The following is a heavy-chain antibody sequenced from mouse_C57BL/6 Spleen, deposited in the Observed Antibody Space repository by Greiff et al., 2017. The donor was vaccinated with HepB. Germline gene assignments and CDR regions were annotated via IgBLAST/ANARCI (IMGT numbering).Heavy chain of an antibody. Sequence: VKLLESGAELVRPGASVTLSCKASGYTFTDYEMHWVKQTPVHGLEWIGAIDPETGGTAYNQKFKGKAILTADKSSSTAYMELRSLTSEDSAVYYCTRRGYYSNYDYWGQGTTLTVSS. J-gene: IGHJ2*01. V-gene: IGHV1-15*01. CDR3: TRRGYYSNYDY. CDR1: GYTFTDYE. CDR2: IDPETGGT. D-gene: IGHD2-5*01.